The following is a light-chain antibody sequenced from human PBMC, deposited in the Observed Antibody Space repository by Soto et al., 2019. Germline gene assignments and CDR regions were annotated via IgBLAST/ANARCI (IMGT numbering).Light chain of an antibody. J-gene: IGKJ1*01. CDR2: KAS. CDR3: QHYTSYSEA. V-gene: IGKV1-5*03. Sequence: DIQMTQSPSTLSGSVGDRVTITCRASQTISSWLAWYQQKPGKAPKLLIYKASTLKSGVPSRFSGSGSGTEFTLTISSLQPDVFATYYCQHYTSYSEAFGQGTKVELK. CDR1: QTISSW.